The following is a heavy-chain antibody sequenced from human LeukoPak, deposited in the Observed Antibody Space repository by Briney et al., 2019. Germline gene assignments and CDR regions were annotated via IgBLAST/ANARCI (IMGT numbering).Heavy chain of an antibody. CDR2: INHSGST. J-gene: IGHJ4*02. D-gene: IGHD4-17*01. V-gene: IGHV4-34*01. CDR3: AREYGDYTPFDY. Sequence: KPSETLSLTCAVYGGSFSGYYLSWIRQPPGKGLEWIGEINHSGSTNYNPSLKSRVTISVDTSKNQFSLKLSSVTAADTAVYYCAREYGDYTPFDYWGQGTLVTVSS. CDR1: GGSFSGYY.